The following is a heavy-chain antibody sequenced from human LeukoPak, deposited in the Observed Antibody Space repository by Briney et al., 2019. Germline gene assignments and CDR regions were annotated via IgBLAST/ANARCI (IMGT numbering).Heavy chain of an antibody. J-gene: IGHJ1*01. CDR3: AKGSITVADTSGYFQH. CDR1: GFTFSSYA. D-gene: IGHD6-19*01. Sequence: GGSLRLSCAASGFTFSSYAMTWVRQAPGKGLEWVSVISGSGGSTYYADSVKGRFTISRDNSKKTLYLQMNSLRTEDTAVYYCAKGSITVADTSGYFQHWGQGTLVTVSS. V-gene: IGHV3-23*01. CDR2: ISGSGGST.